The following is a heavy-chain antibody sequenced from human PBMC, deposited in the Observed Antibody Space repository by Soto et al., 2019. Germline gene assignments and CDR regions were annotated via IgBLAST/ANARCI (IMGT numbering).Heavy chain of an antibody. Sequence: ASVKVYCKVSGYTLTEVSIHWVRQATEKGLEWMGGFDPEDGETIYAQKFQGRVTMTEDTSTDTAYMELSSLRSEDTAVYYCATAHQRSIAARRGDYYYYGMDVWGQGTTVTVSS. CDR2: FDPEDGET. CDR3: ATAHQRSIAARRGDYYYYGMDV. V-gene: IGHV1-24*01. CDR1: GYTLTEVS. D-gene: IGHD6-6*01. J-gene: IGHJ6*02.